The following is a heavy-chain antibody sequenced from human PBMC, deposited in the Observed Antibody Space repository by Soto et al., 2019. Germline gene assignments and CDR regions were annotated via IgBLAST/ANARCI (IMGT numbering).Heavy chain of an antibody. J-gene: IGHJ6*02. CDR3: TGITWFRGMDV. V-gene: IGHV4-34*01. CDR1: GECFSGYY. D-gene: IGHD3-10*01. Sequence: SETLSLTCAVYGECFSGYYWSWIRQPPGKGLELIGEINHSGSTDYNPSLKTRVTISVDTSKNQFSLHLYSVTPEDTAVYYCTGITWFRGMDVWGQGTPVTVSS. CDR2: INHSGST.